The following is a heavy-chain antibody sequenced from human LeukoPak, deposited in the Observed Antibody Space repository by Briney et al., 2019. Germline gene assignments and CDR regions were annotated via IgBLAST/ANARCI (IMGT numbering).Heavy chain of an antibody. Sequence: PGGSLRLSCAASGFTFSSYSMNWVRQAPGKGLEWVSYISSSSSTIYYADSVKGRFTISRDNAKSSLYLQMNSLRAEDTAVYYCARGAWELRWGQGTLVTVSS. CDR1: GFTFSSYS. CDR3: ARGAWELR. V-gene: IGHV3-48*01. CDR2: ISSSSSTI. D-gene: IGHD1-26*01. J-gene: IGHJ4*02.